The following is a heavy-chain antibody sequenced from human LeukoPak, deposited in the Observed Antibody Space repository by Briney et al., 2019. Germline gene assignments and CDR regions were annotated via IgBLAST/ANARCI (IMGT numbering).Heavy chain of an antibody. D-gene: IGHD6-19*01. CDR2: INHSGYT. CDR1: GGSFSGYY. J-gene: IGHJ4*02. V-gene: IGHV4-34*01. Sequence: SETLSLTCAVYGGSFSGYYWSWIRQPPGKGLEWIGEINHSGYTNYNPSLKSRVTISVDTSKNQFSLKLSSVTAADTAVYYCASPVSGSSGWYYNYWGQGTLVTVSS. CDR3: ASPVSGSSGWYYNY.